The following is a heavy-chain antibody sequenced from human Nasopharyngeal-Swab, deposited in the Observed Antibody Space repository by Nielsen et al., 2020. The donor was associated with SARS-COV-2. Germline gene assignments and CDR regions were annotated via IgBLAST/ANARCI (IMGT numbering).Heavy chain of an antibody. CDR2: IYYSGST. CDR1: GGSFSSAGYF. J-gene: IGHJ4*02. V-gene: IGHV4-31*03. Sequence: SATLSLTCTVSGGSFSSAGYFWTWIRQHPGKGLVWIGYIYYSGSTYYNPSLKSRVTISVDTSKNHFSLKLSSVTAAATAVYFCARSMYCSSTSCRYYFDYWGQGTLVTVSS. D-gene: IGHD2-2*01. CDR3: ARSMYCSSTSCRYYFDY.